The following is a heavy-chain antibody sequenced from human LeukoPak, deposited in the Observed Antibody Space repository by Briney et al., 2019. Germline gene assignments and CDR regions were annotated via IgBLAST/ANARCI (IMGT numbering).Heavy chain of an antibody. V-gene: IGHV4-38-2*01. CDR2: IYHSGST. CDR1: GYSISSGYY. D-gene: IGHD3-22*01. J-gene: IGHJ3*02. CDR3: ARVRPYYYDSSGYYPHDAFDI. Sequence: KPSETLSLTCAVSGYSISSGYYWGWIRQPPGKGLEWIRSIYHSGSTYYNPSLKSRVTISVDTSKNQFSLKLSSVTAADTAVYYCARVRPYYYDSSGYYPHDAFDIWGQGTVVTVSS.